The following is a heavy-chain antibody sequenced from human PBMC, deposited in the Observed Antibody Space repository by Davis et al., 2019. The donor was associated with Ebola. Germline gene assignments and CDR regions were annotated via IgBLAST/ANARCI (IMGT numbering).Heavy chain of an antibody. J-gene: IGHJ4*02. V-gene: IGHV1-18*04. CDR2: INPHNGNT. Sequence: AASVQVSCKASGYTFTNYGITWVRQAPGPGLEWLGWINPHNGNTNYAQNVQGRVIMTSDTATTTAYMEVGSLRSDDTAVYYCARAQFPTTSDHWGQGTLVTVSS. D-gene: IGHD1-1*01. CDR3: ARAQFPTTSDH. CDR1: GYTFTNYG.